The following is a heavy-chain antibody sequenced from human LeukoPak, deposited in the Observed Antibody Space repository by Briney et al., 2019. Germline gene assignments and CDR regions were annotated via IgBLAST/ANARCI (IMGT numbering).Heavy chain of an antibody. CDR3: AKDRSDSSGYPLDY. J-gene: IGHJ4*02. V-gene: IGHV3-33*06. Sequence: GGSLRLSCAASGFTFSSYGMHWVRQAPGKGLEWVAVIWYDGSNKYYADSVRGRFTISRDNSKNTLYLQMNSLRAEDTAVYYCAKDRSDSSGYPLDYWGQGTLATVSS. CDR2: IWYDGSNK. D-gene: IGHD3-22*01. CDR1: GFTFSSYG.